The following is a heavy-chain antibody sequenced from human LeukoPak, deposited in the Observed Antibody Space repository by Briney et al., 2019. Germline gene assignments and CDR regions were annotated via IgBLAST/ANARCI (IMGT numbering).Heavy chain of an antibody. CDR2: INWNGGST. CDR1: GFTFDDYG. D-gene: IGHD1-26*01. V-gene: IGHV3-20*04. Sequence: GGSLRLSCAASGFTFDDYGMSWVRQAPGKGLEWVSGINWNGGSTGYADSVKGRFTISRDNAKNSLYLQMNSLRAEDTALYYCAKDMLSWDGSPLDYWGQGTLVTVSS. CDR3: AKDMLSWDGSPLDY. J-gene: IGHJ4*02.